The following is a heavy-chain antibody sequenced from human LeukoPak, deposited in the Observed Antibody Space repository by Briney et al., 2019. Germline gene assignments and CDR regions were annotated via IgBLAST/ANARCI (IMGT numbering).Heavy chain of an antibody. J-gene: IGHJ6*03. Sequence: GGSLRLSCAASGFTFSSYWMHWVRQAPGKGLGWVSRINSDGSSTSYADSVKGRFTISRDNAKNTLYLQMNSLRAEDTAVYYCARDQAVVIGYYYYYTDVWGKGTTVTVSS. CDR3: ARDQAVVIGYYYYYTDV. CDR1: GFTFSSYW. V-gene: IGHV3-74*01. D-gene: IGHD2-21*01. CDR2: INSDGSST.